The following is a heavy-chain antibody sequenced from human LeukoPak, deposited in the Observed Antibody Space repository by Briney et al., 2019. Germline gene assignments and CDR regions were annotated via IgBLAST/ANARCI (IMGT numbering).Heavy chain of an antibody. CDR3: AIFAVTGNGMDV. D-gene: IGHD2-21*02. J-gene: IGHJ6*02. V-gene: IGHV6-1*01. CDR2: TYYRSKWSY. Sequence: SQTLSLTCAISGDGVSSKSSACNWIRQSPSRGLEWLGRTYYRSKWSYDYAVSVKSRITINPDTSKNQFSLQLNSVTPEDTAVYYCAIFAVTGNGMDVWGQGPTATVSS. CDR1: GDGVSSKSSA.